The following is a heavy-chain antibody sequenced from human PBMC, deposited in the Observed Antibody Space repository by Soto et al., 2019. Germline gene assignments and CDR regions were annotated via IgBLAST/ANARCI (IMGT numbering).Heavy chain of an antibody. V-gene: IGHV4-31*03. D-gene: IGHD1-7*01. CDR3: ARWELRIRHAFDL. J-gene: IGHJ3*01. CDR2: ISYIGST. Sequence: QVQLQESGPGLEKPSQTLSLSCTVSGGSVSSGAYYWSWIRQHPGKGLEWIGYISYIGSTYYNPSLKSRVTISVDTSKNHFSLKLSSVTAADTAVYSCARWELRIRHAFDLWGQGTMVTVSS. CDR1: GGSVSSGAYY.